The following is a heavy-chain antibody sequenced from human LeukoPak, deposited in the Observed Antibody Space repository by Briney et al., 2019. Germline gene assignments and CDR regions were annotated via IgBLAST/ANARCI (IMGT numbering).Heavy chain of an antibody. CDR3: ARVRWELLGRLSFDY. Sequence: PSETLSLTCTVSGGSISSGGYYWSWLRQHPGKGLEWIGYIYYSGSTYYNPSLKSRVTISVDTSKNQFSLKLSSVTAADTAVYYCARVRWELLGRLSFDYWGQGTLVTVSS. D-gene: IGHD1-26*01. J-gene: IGHJ4*02. CDR2: IYYSGST. CDR1: GGSISSGGYY. V-gene: IGHV4-31*03.